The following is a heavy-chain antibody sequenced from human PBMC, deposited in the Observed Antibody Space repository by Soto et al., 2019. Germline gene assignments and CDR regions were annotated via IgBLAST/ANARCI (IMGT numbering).Heavy chain of an antibody. D-gene: IGHD1-7*01. CDR1: GGSISSGGYY. J-gene: IGHJ5*02. CDR3: ARVEDYNWNYERRFDP. V-gene: IGHV4-31*03. Sequence: PSETLSLTCTVSGGSISSGGYYWSWIRQHPGKGLEWIGYIYYSGSTYYNPSLKSRVTISVDTSKNQFSLKLSSVTAADTAVYYCARVEDYNWNYERRFDPWGQGTLVTVSS. CDR2: IYYSGST.